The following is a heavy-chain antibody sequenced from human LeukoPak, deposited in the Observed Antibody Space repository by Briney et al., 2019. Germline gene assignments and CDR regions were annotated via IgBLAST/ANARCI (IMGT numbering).Heavy chain of an antibody. Sequence: GRSLRLSCAASGFTFSSYPMHWVRQAPGKRLEWLGVISYDGSNKYSADSVKGRFTISRDNSKTTLYLQVSSLRAEDTAVYCCARDGGGYYASGTHYYFDCWGQGTLVTVSS. CDR3: ARDGGGYYASGTHYYFDC. CDR2: ISYDGSNK. V-gene: IGHV3-30-3*01. CDR1: GFTFSSYP. D-gene: IGHD3-10*01. J-gene: IGHJ4*02.